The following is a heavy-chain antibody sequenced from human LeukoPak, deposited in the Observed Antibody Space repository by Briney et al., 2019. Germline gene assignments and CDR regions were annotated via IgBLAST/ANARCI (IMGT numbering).Heavy chain of an antibody. CDR1: GFTFSSYS. D-gene: IGHD2-21*02. Sequence: PGGSLRLSCAASGFTFSSYSMNWVRQAPGKGPEWVSSISSSSSYIYYADSVKGRFTISGDNAKNSLYLQMNSLRAEDTAVYYCARVDRDCGGDCYPDRFDPWGQGTLVTVSS. CDR3: ARVDRDCGGDCYPDRFDP. V-gene: IGHV3-21*01. J-gene: IGHJ5*02. CDR2: ISSSSSYI.